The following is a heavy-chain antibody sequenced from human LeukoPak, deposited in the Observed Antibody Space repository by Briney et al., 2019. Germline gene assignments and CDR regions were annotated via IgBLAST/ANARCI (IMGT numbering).Heavy chain of an antibody. D-gene: IGHD6-13*01. CDR2: IYYSGST. CDR1: GGSISSSSYY. CDR3: ARVSSSSWSDWFDP. J-gene: IGHJ5*02. Sequence: SETLSLTCTVSGGSISSSSYYWGWIRQPPGKGLEWIGYIYYSGSTNYNPSLKSRVTISVDTSKNQFSLKLSSVTAADTAVYYCARVSSSSWSDWFDPWGQGTLVTVSS. V-gene: IGHV4-61*05.